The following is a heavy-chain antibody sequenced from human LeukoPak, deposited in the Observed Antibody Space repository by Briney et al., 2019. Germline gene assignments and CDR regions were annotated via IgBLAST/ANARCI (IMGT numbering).Heavy chain of an antibody. Sequence: PGGSLRLSCAASGFTFSNYWMTWVRQAPGKGLEWVANIKRDGGATYYVDSVEGRFTISRDDAKNALYLQMNRLRAEDTAVYYCARLPRADSGSFFDFDYWGQGTLVTVSS. D-gene: IGHD1-26*01. V-gene: IGHV3-7*01. J-gene: IGHJ4*02. CDR1: GFTFSNYW. CDR2: IKRDGGAT. CDR3: ARLPRADSGSFFDFDY.